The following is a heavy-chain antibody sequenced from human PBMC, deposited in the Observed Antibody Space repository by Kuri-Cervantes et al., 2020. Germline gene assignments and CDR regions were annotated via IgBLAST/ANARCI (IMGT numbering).Heavy chain of an antibody. V-gene: IGHV3-7*01. Sequence: ETLSLTCVASGFIFSNYWMSWVRQAPGKGLEWVAKIKEDGSEKYYVDSVKGRSTISRDNAKNTLSLQMNSLRAEDTAVYYCARDARTILGGGAIFDSWGQGTLVTVSS. CDR1: GFIFSNYW. CDR2: IKEDGSEK. CDR3: ARDARTILGGGAIFDS. D-gene: IGHD3-3*01. J-gene: IGHJ4*02.